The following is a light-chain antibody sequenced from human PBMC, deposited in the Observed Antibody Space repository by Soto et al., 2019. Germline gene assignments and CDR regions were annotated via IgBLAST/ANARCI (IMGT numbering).Light chain of an antibody. J-gene: IGKJ1*01. V-gene: IGKV1-5*01. CDR3: QKYQSSWT. CDR2: DAS. Sequence: DIQMTQSPSTLSASVGDRVIITCRASQSISSWLAWYQQKPGKVPNLLIYDASNLESGVPLRFSGSGSGTEFTLTISSLQPDDFATYYCQKYQSSWTLGQGTKVDIK. CDR1: QSISSW.